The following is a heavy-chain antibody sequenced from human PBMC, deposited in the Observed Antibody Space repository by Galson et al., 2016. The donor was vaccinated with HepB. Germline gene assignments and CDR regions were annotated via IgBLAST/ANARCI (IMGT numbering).Heavy chain of an antibody. V-gene: IGHV1-24*01. CDR1: GNSLAELF. J-gene: IGHJ6*04. CDR2: FDPEDGET. Sequence: SVKVSCKVSGNSLAELFIHWVRLAPGKGLEWMGGFDPEDGETTYAQKFQGRASMTEETSTDTGYMELSSLRYDDTAVYYCATVGSYTTSSPYYYYYFGMDVWGKGTTVTVSS. CDR3: ATVGSYTTSSPYYYYYFGMDV. D-gene: IGHD3-10*01.